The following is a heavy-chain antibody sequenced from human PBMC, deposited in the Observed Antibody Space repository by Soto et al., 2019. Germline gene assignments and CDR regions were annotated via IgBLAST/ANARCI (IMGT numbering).Heavy chain of an antibody. Sequence: GGSLRLSCAASGFTFSSYAMSWVRQAPGKGLEWVSAISGSGGSTYYADSVKGRFTISRDNSKNTLYLQMNSLRAEDTAVYYCAKGRGSGYVSLIGDYWGQGTLVTVSS. J-gene: IGHJ4*02. D-gene: IGHD5-12*01. V-gene: IGHV3-23*01. CDR1: GFTFSSYA. CDR3: AKGRGSGYVSLIGDY. CDR2: ISGSGGST.